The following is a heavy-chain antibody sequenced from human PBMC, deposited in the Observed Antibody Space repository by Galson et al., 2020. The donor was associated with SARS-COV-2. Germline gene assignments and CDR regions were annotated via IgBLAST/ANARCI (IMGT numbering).Heavy chain of an antibody. CDR1: GFTFDDYA. CDR3: AKDGGLGYCSSTSCLNNYFDC. J-gene: IGHJ4*02. CDR2: ISWNSGSI. Sequence: GGSLRLSCAASGFTFDDYAMHWVRQAPGKGLEWVSGISWNSGSIGYADSVKGRFTISRDNAKNSLYLQMNSLRAEDTALYYCAKDGGLGYCSSTSCLNNYFDCWGQGTLVTVSS. D-gene: IGHD2-2*01. V-gene: IGHV3-9*01.